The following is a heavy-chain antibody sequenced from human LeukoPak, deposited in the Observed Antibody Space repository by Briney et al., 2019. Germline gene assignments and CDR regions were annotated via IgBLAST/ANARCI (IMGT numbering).Heavy chain of an antibody. CDR2: MYLSWTT. D-gene: IGHD2-21*02. J-gene: IGHJ4*02. Sequence: SGTLSLTCAVSGGSISSINLWSWVRQPPGKGLEWIGEMYLSWTTHYNPSLKSRVTISVDTSKNQFSLKLSSVTAADTAVYYCARDGLVTPFDYWGQGTLVTVSS. V-gene: IGHV4-4*02. CDR1: GGSISSINL. CDR3: ARDGLVTPFDY.